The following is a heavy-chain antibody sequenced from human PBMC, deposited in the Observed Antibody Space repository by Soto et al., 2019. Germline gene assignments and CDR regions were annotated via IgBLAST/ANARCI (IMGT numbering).Heavy chain of an antibody. CDR3: ASTKYDSSAYYYWYLGL. CDR1: EDTFRNYA. V-gene: IGHV1-69*06. Sequence: QVELVQSGAEVKKPGSSVKVSCQASEDTFRNYAISWVRQAPGQGLEWMGGIIPIFGTANYGQKFQGRVTITEDTSANTVYLEVSSLGSDDTAGYYCASTKYDSSAYYYWYLGLWGRGTLVTVSS. D-gene: IGHD3-22*01. J-gene: IGHJ2*01. CDR2: IIPIFGTA.